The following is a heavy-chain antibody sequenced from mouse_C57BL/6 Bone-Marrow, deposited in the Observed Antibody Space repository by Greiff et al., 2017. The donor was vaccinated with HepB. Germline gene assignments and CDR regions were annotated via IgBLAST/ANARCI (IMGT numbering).Heavy chain of an antibody. Sequence: EVNVVESGGGLVQSGRSLRLSCATSGFTFSDFYMEWVRQAPGKGLEWIAASRNKANDYTTEYSASVKGRFIVSRDTSQSILYLQMNALRAEDTAIYYCARDAEGDYWGQGTSVTVSS. V-gene: IGHV7-1*01. CDR3: ARDAEGDY. CDR2: SRNKANDYTT. CDR1: GFTFSDFY. J-gene: IGHJ4*01.